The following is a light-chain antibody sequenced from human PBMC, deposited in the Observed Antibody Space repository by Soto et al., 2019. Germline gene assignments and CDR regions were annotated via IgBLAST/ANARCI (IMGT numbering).Light chain of an antibody. CDR1: SSDVGGYNY. V-gene: IGLV2-11*01. CDR2: DVS. J-gene: IGLJ1*01. Sequence: QSALTQPRSVSGSPGQSVTISCTGTSSDVGGYNYASWYQQHPGKAPKLMIYDVSKRPSGVPDRFSGSKSGNTASLTISGLQAEDEADYYCCSYAGSYFYVFGTGTKVTVL. CDR3: CSYAGSYFYV.